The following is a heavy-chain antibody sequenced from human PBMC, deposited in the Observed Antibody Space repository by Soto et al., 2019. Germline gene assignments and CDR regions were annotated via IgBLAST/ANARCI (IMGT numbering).Heavy chain of an antibody. D-gene: IGHD3-10*01. J-gene: IGHJ4*02. CDR1: GYTFTSYD. CDR2: MNPNSGNT. Sequence: ASVKVSCKASGYTFTSYDINGVRQATGQGLEWMGWMNPNSGNTGYAQKFQGRVTMTRNTSISTAYMELSSLRSEDTAVYYCARGRHYRSGSYPDYWGQGTLVTVSS. V-gene: IGHV1-8*01. CDR3: ARGRHYRSGSYPDY.